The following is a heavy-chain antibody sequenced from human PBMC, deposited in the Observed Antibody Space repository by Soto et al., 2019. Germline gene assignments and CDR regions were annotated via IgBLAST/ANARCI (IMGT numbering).Heavy chain of an antibody. CDR2: ISGYNGDT. CDR1: GYTFTRYG. Sequence: QGQLVQSGAEVKKPGASVKVSCKASGYTFTRYGISWVRQAPGQGLEWMGWISGYNGDTKYAQKFQGRGTMTVDTSTTTAYMELRSLTSDDRAVYYCAKNGEPPYYYYGMDVW. J-gene: IGHJ6*01. CDR3: AKNGEPPYYYYGMDV. V-gene: IGHV1-18*01. D-gene: IGHD7-27*01.